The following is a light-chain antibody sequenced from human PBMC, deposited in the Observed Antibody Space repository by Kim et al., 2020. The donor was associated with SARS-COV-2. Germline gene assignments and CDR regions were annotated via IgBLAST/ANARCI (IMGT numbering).Light chain of an antibody. Sequence: SARDGVDNTRQWSECISNNLAWDQQKPRTVPNLLIYATSTLQSGGPSRFSCSGSGTDFTLTISSLQPEDGATNSCQEYNSAPWTFGQGTKVDIK. CDR2: ATS. CDR1: ECISNN. V-gene: IGKV1-27*01. CDR3: QEYNSAPWT. J-gene: IGKJ1*01.